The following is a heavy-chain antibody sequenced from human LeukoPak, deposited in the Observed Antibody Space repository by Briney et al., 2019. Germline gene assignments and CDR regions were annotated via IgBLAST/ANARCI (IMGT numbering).Heavy chain of an antibody. D-gene: IGHD1-26*01. Sequence: QAGGSLRLSCAASGFTFSSYWMHWVRQAPGKGLVWVSRINSDGSSTSYADSVKGRFTISRDKAKNTLYLQMNSLRAGDTAVYYCAKAMGATLFDYWGQGTLVTVSS. CDR3: AKAMGATLFDY. CDR2: INSDGSST. J-gene: IGHJ4*02. CDR1: GFTFSSYW. V-gene: IGHV3-74*01.